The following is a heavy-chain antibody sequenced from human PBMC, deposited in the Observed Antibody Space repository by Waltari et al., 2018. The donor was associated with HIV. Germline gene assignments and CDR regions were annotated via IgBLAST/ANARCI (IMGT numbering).Heavy chain of an antibody. CDR2: INSDGSST. V-gene: IGHV3-74*01. CDR1: GLTFSSYW. J-gene: IGHJ4*02. Sequence: EVQLVESGGGLVQPGGSLRLSCAASGLTFSSYWMHWGRQVPGKGLIWVSRINSDGSSTSYADSVKGRFTISRDNAKNTLYLQMNSLRAEDTAVYYCATSRTFDYWGQGTLVTVSS. CDR3: ATSRTFDY.